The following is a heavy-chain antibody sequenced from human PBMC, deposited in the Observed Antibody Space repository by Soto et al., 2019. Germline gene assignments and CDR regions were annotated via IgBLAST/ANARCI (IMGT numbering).Heavy chain of an antibody. J-gene: IGHJ4*02. CDR3: ARVGLGCSGGTCYSD. Sequence: PGGSLRLSCAASGFTFSNYWMHWVRQAPGKGLVWVSRIDSDGSSTNYADSVKGRFTTSRDNAKNTLYLQMNSLRADDTAVYYCARVGLGCSGGTCYSDWGQGTMVNVS. CDR2: IDSDGSST. V-gene: IGHV3-74*01. D-gene: IGHD2-15*01. CDR1: GFTFSNYW.